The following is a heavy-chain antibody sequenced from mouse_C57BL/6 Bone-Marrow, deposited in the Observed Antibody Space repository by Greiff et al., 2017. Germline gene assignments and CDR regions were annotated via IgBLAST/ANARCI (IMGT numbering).Heavy chain of an antibody. J-gene: IGHJ1*03. D-gene: IGHD1-1*01. CDR2: IYPGDGDT. V-gene: IGHV1-82*01. CDR1: GYAFSSSW. Sequence: VKLQESGPELVKPGASVKISCKASGYAFSSSWMNWVKQRPGKGLEWIGRIYPGDGDTNYNGKFKGKATLTADKSSSTAYMQLSSLTSEDSAVYFCARSGNYYGSSYFYWYFDVWGTGTTVTVSS. CDR3: ARSGNYYGSSYFYWYFDV.